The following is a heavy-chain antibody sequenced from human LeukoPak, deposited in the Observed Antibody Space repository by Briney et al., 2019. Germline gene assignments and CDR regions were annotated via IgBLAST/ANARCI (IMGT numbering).Heavy chain of an antibody. Sequence: ASVNVSCKVSGYTLTELSMHWVRQAPGKGRAWMGGFDPEDGETIYAQKFQGRVTMTEDTSTDTAYMELSSLRSEDTAVYYCATDRLPIVVVPAAGLHDAFDIWGQGTMVTVSS. J-gene: IGHJ3*02. CDR1: GYTLTELS. CDR3: ATDRLPIVVVPAAGLHDAFDI. V-gene: IGHV1-24*01. CDR2: FDPEDGET. D-gene: IGHD2-2*01.